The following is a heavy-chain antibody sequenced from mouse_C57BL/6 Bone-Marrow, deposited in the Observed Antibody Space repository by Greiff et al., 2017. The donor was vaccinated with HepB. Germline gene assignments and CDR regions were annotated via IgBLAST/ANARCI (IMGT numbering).Heavy chain of an antibody. CDR3: ARESTVVPQYYFDY. J-gene: IGHJ2*01. D-gene: IGHD1-1*01. CDR1: GYTFTNYW. Sequence: QVHVKQSGAELVRPGTSVKMSCKASGYTFTNYWIGWAKQRPGHGLEWIGDIYPGGGYTNYNEKFKGKATLTADKSSSTAYMQFSSLTSEDSAIYYCARESTVVPQYYFDYWGQGTTLTVSS. CDR2: IYPGGGYT. V-gene: IGHV1-63*01.